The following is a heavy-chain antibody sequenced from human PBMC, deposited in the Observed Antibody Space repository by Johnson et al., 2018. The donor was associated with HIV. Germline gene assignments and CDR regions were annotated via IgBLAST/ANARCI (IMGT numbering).Heavy chain of an antibody. J-gene: IGHJ3*02. D-gene: IGHD1-14*01. CDR2: ISGSNI. V-gene: IGHV3-69-1*01. CDR3: AREGITGTTENAFDI. CDR1: GFNFSTFV. Sequence: EVQLVESGGGLVQPGGSLRLSCAASGFNFSTFVMSWVRQAPGKGLEWVSSISGSNIYYADSVKGRFTISRDNAKNSLYLQMNSLRGEDTAVYYCAREGITGTTENAFDIWGQGTMVTVSS.